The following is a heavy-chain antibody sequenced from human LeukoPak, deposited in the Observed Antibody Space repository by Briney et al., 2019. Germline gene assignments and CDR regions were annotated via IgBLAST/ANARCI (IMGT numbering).Heavy chain of an antibody. V-gene: IGHV3-23*01. CDR1: GIALSNYG. Sequence: GGSLRLSCAVSGIALSNYGMSWVRQVPGKGLEWVSGISGSGGNTYYADSVKGRFTISRDNSKNTLYLQMNSLRAEDTAVYFCAKRGVVIRVFLVGFHKEASYFDSWGQGALVTVSS. CDR2: ISGSGGNT. D-gene: IGHD3-10*01. J-gene: IGHJ4*02. CDR3: AKRGVVIRVFLVGFHKEASYFDS.